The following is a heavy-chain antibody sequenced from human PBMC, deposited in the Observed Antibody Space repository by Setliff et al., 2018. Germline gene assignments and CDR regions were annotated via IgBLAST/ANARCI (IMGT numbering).Heavy chain of an antibody. CDR2: MYWDDDK. V-gene: IGHV2-5*02. Sequence: SGPTLVNPTQTLTLTCTFSGFSLTTTGVAVGWIRQPPGKALESLALMYWDDDKRYSPSLKSRLTIVKDTAKNQVVLTMTNMDPVDTATYYCAHRPKMGSDGFYSAFDMWGQGTMVTVSS. CDR3: AHRPKMGSDGFYSAFDM. D-gene: IGHD2-15*01. J-gene: IGHJ3*02. CDR1: GFSLTTTGVA.